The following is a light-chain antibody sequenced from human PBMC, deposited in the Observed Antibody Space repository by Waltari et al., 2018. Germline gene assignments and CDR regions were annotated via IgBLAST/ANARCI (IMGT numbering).Light chain of an antibody. V-gene: IGKV3-20*01. CDR1: QSTSRSS. Sequence: TQSPGILSLSPGEGATLSCRASQSTSRSSLAWYQQKPGQAPGLVIYGTSNRATGIPDRFSGSGSGTDFTLTISRLEPEDFPVYYCQQYGSLFGGGTKVEIK. CDR3: QQYGSL. J-gene: IGKJ4*01. CDR2: GTS.